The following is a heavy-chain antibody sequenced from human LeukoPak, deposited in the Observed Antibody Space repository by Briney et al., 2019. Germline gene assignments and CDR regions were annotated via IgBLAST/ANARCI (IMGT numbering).Heavy chain of an antibody. CDR3: ARETNAFHI. CDR2: IYSGGST. CDR1: GFTLSSNY. J-gene: IGHJ3*02. V-gene: IGHV3-66*02. Sequence: GGSLRLSCAASGFTLSSNYMSWVRQAPGKGLGWVSVIYSGGSTYYSDSVKGRFSISRDNSKNTLYLQMNSLRPEDTAVYYCARETNAFHIGGQGTTVTVSS.